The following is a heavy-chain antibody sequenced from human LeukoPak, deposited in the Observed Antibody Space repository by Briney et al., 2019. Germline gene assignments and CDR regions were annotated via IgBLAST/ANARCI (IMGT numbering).Heavy chain of an antibody. Sequence: SETLSLTCTVSGGSISSYYWSWIRQPAGKGLEWIGRIYSSGSTNFNPSLKSRVTMSVDASKNQFSLKLNSVTAADTAVYYCARDLNDYYYYYMDVWGKGTTVTVSS. CDR3: ARDLNDYYYYYMDV. V-gene: IGHV4-4*07. CDR1: GGSISSYY. D-gene: IGHD3-16*01. J-gene: IGHJ6*03. CDR2: IYSSGST.